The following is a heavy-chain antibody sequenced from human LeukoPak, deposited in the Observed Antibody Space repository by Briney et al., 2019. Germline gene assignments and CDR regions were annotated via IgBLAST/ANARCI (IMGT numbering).Heavy chain of an antibody. CDR2: IYHSGST. V-gene: IGHV4-4*02. CDR1: GGSISSSNW. Sequence: SETLSLTCAVSGGSISSSNWWSWVRQPPVKGLERIGEIYHSGSTNYNPSLKSRVTISVDKSKNHFSLKLSSVTAADTAVYYCARGTIIAWQLPPQYYFDYWGQGTLVTVSS. CDR3: ARGTIIAWQLPPQYYFDY. D-gene: IGHD2-15*01. J-gene: IGHJ4*02.